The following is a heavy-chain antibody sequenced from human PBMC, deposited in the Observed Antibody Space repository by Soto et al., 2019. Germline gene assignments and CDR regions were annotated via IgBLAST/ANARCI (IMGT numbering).Heavy chain of an antibody. CDR2: IHHSGST. Sequence: SETLSLTCSVYAASFSGYYWSWIRQSPGKGLEWIGEIHHSGSTHYNPSLKSRLTFSIDESQSQFYMMLTSVTAADTALYFCARGHSTSGYDSWGQGSLVTVSS. CDR1: AASFSGYY. D-gene: IGHD6-6*01. J-gene: IGHJ4*02. CDR3: ARGHSTSGYDS. V-gene: IGHV4-34*01.